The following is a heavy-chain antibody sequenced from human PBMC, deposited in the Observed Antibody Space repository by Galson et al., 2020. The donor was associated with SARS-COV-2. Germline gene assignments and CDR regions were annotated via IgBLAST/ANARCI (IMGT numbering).Heavy chain of an antibody. CDR3: ARGNAGLGSSSFGLYYYYMDV. J-gene: IGHJ6*03. D-gene: IGHD6-13*01. Sequence: GGSLRLSCAASGFTFSSYAMHWVRQGPGKGLEWVAVISYDGSNKYYADSVKGRFTISRDNSKNTLYLQMNSLRAEDTAVYYCARGNAGLGSSSFGLYYYYMDVWGKGTTVTISS. V-gene: IGHV3-30*04. CDR1: GFTFSSYA. CDR2: ISYDGSNK.